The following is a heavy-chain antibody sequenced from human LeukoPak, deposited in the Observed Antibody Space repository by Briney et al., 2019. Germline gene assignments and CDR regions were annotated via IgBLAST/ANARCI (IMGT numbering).Heavy chain of an antibody. CDR3: ARHLLWFGELSGGFDY. D-gene: IGHD3-10*01. J-gene: IGHJ4*02. CDR1: GFTFSSYA. CDR2: ISGSGGST. V-gene: IGHV3-23*01. Sequence: GGSLRLSCAASGFTFSSYAMSWVRQAPGKGLEWVSAISGSGGSTYYADSVKGRFTISRDNSRNTLYLQMNSLRAEDTAVYYCARHLLWFGELSGGFDYWGQGTLVTVSS.